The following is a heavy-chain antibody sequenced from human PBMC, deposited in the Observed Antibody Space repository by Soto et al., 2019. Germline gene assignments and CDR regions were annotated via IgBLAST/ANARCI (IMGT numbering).Heavy chain of an antibody. Sequence: SETLSLTCAVSGGRFSNYFWAWIRQAPGKGLEWIGEINHSGDTHFDPSLESRVTMSVDTSKNQFSLKLRSVTAADTAVYYCAGPPHDTHGSWGQGMLVTVSS. D-gene: IGHD3-22*01. J-gene: IGHJ4*02. CDR2: INHSGDT. CDR1: GGRFSNYF. V-gene: IGHV4-34*01. CDR3: AGPPHDTHGS.